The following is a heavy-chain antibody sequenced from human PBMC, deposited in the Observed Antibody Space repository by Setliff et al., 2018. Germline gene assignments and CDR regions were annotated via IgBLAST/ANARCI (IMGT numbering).Heavy chain of an antibody. J-gene: IGHJ3*01. CDR2: SHYSGST. CDR1: GGSISTGNYY. V-gene: IGHV4-31*03. CDR3: ASWGSAIAFDL. D-gene: IGHD3-16*01. Sequence: SETLSRTCTVSGGSISTGNYYWSWIRQHPGKGLEWIGYSHYSGSTYYNPSLKSRVIISVDTSKNQFSLKLRSVTAADTAVYYCASWGSAIAFDLWGQGTVVTVS.